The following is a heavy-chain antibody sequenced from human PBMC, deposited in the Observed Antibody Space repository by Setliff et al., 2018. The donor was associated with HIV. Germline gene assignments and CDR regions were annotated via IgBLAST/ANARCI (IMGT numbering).Heavy chain of an antibody. J-gene: IGHJ5*01. Sequence: SETLSLTCAVYGGSFTEYYWNWIRQIPGKGLEWIGEINQSGSTNYNESLKRRLRISVDTSKNQFSMSLNSVTAADTAVYYCARAYRDNVWGSWRQISSWFDSWGQGNLVTVSS. CDR1: GGSFTEYY. CDR3: ARAYRDNVWGSWRQISSWFDS. V-gene: IGHV4-34*01. CDR2: INQSGST. D-gene: IGHD3-16*01.